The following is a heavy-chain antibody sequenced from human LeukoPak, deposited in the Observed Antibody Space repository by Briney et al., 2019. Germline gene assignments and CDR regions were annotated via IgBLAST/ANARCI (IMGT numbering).Heavy chain of an antibody. CDR1: GFTVSSNY. CDR2: ISGSGGST. Sequence: PGGSLRLSCAASGFTVSSNYMSWVRQAPGKGLEWVSAISGSGGSTYYADSVKGRFTISRDNSKNSLYLQMSSLRDEDTDVYYCAKHPSSGWNYIDYWGQGTLVTVSS. V-gene: IGHV3-23*01. D-gene: IGHD6-19*01. J-gene: IGHJ4*02. CDR3: AKHPSSGWNYIDY.